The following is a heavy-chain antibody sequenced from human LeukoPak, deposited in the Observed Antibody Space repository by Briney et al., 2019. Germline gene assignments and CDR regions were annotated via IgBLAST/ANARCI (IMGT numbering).Heavy chain of an antibody. D-gene: IGHD6-13*01. CDR2: ISSSGGDT. J-gene: IGHJ4*02. CDR1: GFTFSKFA. Sequence: GGSLRLSCAASGFTFSKFAMSWVRQAPGKGPEWVSTISSSGGDTYYADSVKGRFTVSRDNSKNTLFLQMNGLRAEDTALYYCAKGSLGSWYFFDYWGQGTLVTVSS. CDR3: AKGSLGSWYFFDY. V-gene: IGHV3-23*01.